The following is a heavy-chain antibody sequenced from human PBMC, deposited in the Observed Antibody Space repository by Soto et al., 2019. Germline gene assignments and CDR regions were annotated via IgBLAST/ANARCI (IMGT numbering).Heavy chain of an antibody. J-gene: IGHJ4*02. D-gene: IGHD6-19*01. CDR1: GFTFSSYA. Sequence: GGSLRLSCAASGFTFSSYAMSWVRQAPGKGLEWVSAISGSGGSTYYADSVKGRFTISRDNSKNTLDLQMNSLRAEDTAVYYCAKDPVRIAAAGTLPGYSSGWYLNYFDYWGQGTLVTVSS. CDR2: ISGSGGST. CDR3: AKDPVRIAAAGTLPGYSSGWYLNYFDY. V-gene: IGHV3-23*01.